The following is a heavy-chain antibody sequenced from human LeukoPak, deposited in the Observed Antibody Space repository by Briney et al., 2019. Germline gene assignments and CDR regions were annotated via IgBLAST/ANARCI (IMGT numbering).Heavy chain of an antibody. CDR3: ARDSGGGTQNFDY. D-gene: IGHD3-16*01. V-gene: IGHV4-59*01. CDR1: GGSISSYY. CDR2: MYYNRST. J-gene: IGHJ4*02. Sequence: SETLSLTCTVSGGSISSYYWSWIRQPPGKGLEWIGYMYYNRSTNYNPSLKSRVTISVDMSKNQFSLKLSSVTAADTAVYYCARDSGGGTQNFDYWGQGTLVTVSS.